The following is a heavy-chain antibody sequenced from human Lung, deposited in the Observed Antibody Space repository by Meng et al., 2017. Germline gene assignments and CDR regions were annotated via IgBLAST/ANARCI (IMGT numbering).Heavy chain of an antibody. V-gene: IGHV3-74*03. CDR1: GFTFRSYW. CDR2: IRGDGGSI. CDR3: ARESGYFEY. Sequence: EVQVVGSGGGLVLPGGSLRLSCAASGFTFRSYWMHWVRQAPGKGLVWVSRIRGDGGSIVYADSVKGRFTISRDNAKNTLFLQMNSLRAEDTAVYYCARESGYFEYWGQGILVTVSS. J-gene: IGHJ4*02.